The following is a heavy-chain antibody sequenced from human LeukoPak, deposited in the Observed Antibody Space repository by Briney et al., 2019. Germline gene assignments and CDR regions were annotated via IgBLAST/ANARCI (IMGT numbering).Heavy chain of an antibody. V-gene: IGHV4-39*01. J-gene: IGHJ3*02. Sequence: SETLSLTCSVSGGSISSASYYWGWIRQPPGKGLEWIGSIYYSGSTYYNPSLKSRVTISVDTSKIQFSLKLSSVTAADTAVYFCARSLNFDYDTQDAFDIWGQGTMVTVSS. CDR2: IYYSGST. D-gene: IGHD3-22*01. CDR1: GGSISSASYY. CDR3: ARSLNFDYDTQDAFDI.